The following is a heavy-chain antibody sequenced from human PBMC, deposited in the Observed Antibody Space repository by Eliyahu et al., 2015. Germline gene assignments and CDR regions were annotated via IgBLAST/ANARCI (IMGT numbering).Heavy chain of an antibody. CDR3: ARHTNEGLCNSDSCPQGYYYGMDV. V-gene: IGHV5-51*01. D-gene: IGHD2-2*01. Sequence: EVQLVQSGAEVKKPGESLKISCKGSGXXFTTYWIGWXRQSPAXGLEWXGIIXPGDSDTRYSPSFQGQVTISVDKSISTAYLQWSSLRASDSAIYYCARHTNEGLCNSDSCPQGYYYGMDVWGQGTTVTVSS. CDR1: GXXFTTYW. CDR2: IXPGDSDT. J-gene: IGHJ6*02.